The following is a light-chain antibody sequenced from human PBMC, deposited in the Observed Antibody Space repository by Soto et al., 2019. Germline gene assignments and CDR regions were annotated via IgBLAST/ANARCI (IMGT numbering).Light chain of an antibody. V-gene: IGLV2-14*01. J-gene: IGLJ1*01. CDR2: NVN. CDR3: SSFTSSTIYV. Sequence: QSVRTQSASVSGSPGQSITISCTGTSSDVGNYNYVSWYQQHPGEVPKLIIFNVNNRPSGVSNRFSGSKSGNTASLTISGLQAEDEADYYCSSFTSSTIYVFGTGTKVTVL. CDR1: SSDVGNYNY.